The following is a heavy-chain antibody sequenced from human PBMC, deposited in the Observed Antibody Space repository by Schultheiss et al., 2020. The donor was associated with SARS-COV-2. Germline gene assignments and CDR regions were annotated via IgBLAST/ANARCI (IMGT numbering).Heavy chain of an antibody. J-gene: IGHJ2*01. Sequence: GGSLRLSCAASGFTFSSYAMHWVRQAPGKGLEWVAVISYDGSNKYYEDSVKGRFTISRDNSKNTLYLQMNSLRAEDTAVYYCARNSYCGGDCYLDWYFDLWGRGTLVTVSS. V-gene: IGHV3-30*01. CDR1: GFTFSSYA. CDR2: ISYDGSNK. D-gene: IGHD2-21*02. CDR3: ARNSYCGGDCYLDWYFDL.